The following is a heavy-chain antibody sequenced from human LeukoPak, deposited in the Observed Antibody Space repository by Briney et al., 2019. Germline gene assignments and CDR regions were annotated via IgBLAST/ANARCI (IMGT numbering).Heavy chain of an antibody. V-gene: IGHV1-8*01. CDR1: GYTFTTYD. Sequence: ASVKVSCKASGYTFTTYDVNWVRQATGQGLEWMGWMNPNSGYTGHAQKFQGRVTMTRNTSISTAYMELSSLRSEDTAVCYCARGPAASHRNWFDPWAREPWPPSPQ. D-gene: IGHD2-15*01. CDR3: ARGPAASHRNWFDP. CDR2: MNPNSGYT. J-gene: IGHJ5*02.